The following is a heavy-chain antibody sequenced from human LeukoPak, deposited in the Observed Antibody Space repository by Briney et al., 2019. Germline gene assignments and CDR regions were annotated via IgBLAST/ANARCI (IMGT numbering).Heavy chain of an antibody. J-gene: IGHJ2*01. D-gene: IGHD3-22*01. CDR1: GYTFTSYY. CDR2: INPNSGGT. CDR3: ARNYYDSSGYYYEPFDL. Sequence: ASVKVSCKASGYTFTSYYMHWVRQAPGQGLEWMGRINPNSGGTNYAQKLQGRVTMTRDTSISTAYMELRRLRSDDTAVYYCARNYYDSSGYYYEPFDLWGRGTLVTVSS. V-gene: IGHV1-2*06.